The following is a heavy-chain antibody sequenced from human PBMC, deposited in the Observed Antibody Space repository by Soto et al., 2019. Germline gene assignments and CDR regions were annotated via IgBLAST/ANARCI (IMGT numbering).Heavy chain of an antibody. V-gene: IGHV4-59*11. Sequence: QVQLQESGPGLVKPSETLSLTCAISGVSMSGHFWNWIRQTPGRGLEWIGYIYHTGSIQYNPSLKSRVTISIDTSKSQFSLKLRSVTAADTATYHCAILSAAARDSPFIIVFDSWAQGALVTVSA. CDR1: GVSMSGHF. CDR2: IYHTGSI. CDR3: AILSAAARDSPFIIVFDS. J-gene: IGHJ4*02. D-gene: IGHD3-10*01.